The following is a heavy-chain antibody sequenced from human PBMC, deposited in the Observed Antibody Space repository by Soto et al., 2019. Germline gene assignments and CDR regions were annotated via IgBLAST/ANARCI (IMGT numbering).Heavy chain of an antibody. J-gene: IGHJ4*02. CDR2: ISGSGGST. CDR3: AKEQWGGFFDY. CDR1: GFIFSSYA. Sequence: EVQLLESGGGLVQPGGSLRLSCAASGFIFSSYAMSWVRQAPGKGLEWVSGISGSGGSTDYADSVKGRFTISRDSSKNTLYLHMNSLRAEDTAVYYCAKEQWGGFFDYWGQGTLVSVSS. V-gene: IGHV3-23*01. D-gene: IGHD3-16*01.